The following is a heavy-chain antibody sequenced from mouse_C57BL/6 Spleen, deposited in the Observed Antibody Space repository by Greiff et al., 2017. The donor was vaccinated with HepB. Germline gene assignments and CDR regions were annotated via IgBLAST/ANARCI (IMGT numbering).Heavy chain of an antibody. V-gene: IGHV1-64*01. D-gene: IGHD1-1*01. CDR2: IHPNSGST. J-gene: IGHJ4*01. CDR3: ARFSSNYYGSSYGGGYYAMDY. Sequence: VQLQQPGAELVKPGASVKLSCKASGYTFTSYWMHWVKQRPGQGLEWIGMIHPNSGSTNYNEKFKSKATLTVDKSSSTAYMQLSSLTSEDSAVYYCARFSSNYYGSSYGGGYYAMDYWGQGTSVTVSS. CDR1: GYTFTSYW.